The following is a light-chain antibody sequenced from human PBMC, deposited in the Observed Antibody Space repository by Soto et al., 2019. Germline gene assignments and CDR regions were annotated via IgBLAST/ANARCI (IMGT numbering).Light chain of an antibody. V-gene: IGLV1-40*01. Sequence: QAVVTQPPSVSGAPGQRVTISCTGSSSNIGAGYDVHWYQQLPVTAPKLLIYGNSNRPSGVPDRFSGSKSGTSASLAITGLQAEDEADYYCQSYDSSLSGVFGTGTKLTVL. J-gene: IGLJ1*01. CDR3: QSYDSSLSGV. CDR1: SSNIGAGYD. CDR2: GNS.